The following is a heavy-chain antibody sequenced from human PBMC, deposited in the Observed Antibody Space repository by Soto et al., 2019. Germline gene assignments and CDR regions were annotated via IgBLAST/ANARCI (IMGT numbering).Heavy chain of an antibody. Sequence: SVKVSCKTSGGSFSIYTFSWVRQAPGQGLEWMGRVLPFLDLTSYSQKFQGRVTITADKSTATAYLDLNKLTSEDTAFYYCATEMVNRHWPNFVSWGQGPLVNGS. CDR3: ATEMVNRHWPNFVS. J-gene: IGHJ4*02. D-gene: IGHD5-18*01. CDR1: GGSFSIYT. CDR2: VLPFLDLT. V-gene: IGHV1-69*02.